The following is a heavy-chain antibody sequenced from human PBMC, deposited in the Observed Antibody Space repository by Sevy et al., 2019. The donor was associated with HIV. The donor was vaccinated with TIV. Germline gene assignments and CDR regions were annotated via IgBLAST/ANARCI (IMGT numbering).Heavy chain of an antibody. V-gene: IGHV3-30*04. J-gene: IGHJ4*02. CDR2: ISYDGSNK. CDR1: GFTFSSYA. D-gene: IGHD6-13*01. Sequence: GGSLRLSCAASGFTFSSYAMHWVRQAPGKGLEWVAVISYDGSNKYYADSVKDRFTISRDNSKNTLYLQMNSLRAEDTAVYYCARARSSWYYFDYWGQGTLVTVSS. CDR3: ARARSSWYYFDY.